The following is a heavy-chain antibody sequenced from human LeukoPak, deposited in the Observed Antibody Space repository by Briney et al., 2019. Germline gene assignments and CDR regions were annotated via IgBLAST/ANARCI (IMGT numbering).Heavy chain of an antibody. CDR1: GFTVSSNY. CDR2: IYSGGST. D-gene: IGHD2-2*01. J-gene: IGHJ3*02. CDR3: ARDLDVVVPAAMGAFEI. V-gene: IGHV3-66*01. Sequence: GGSLRLSCAASGFTVSSNYMSWVRQAPGKGLEWVSVIYSGGSTYYADSVKGRFTISRDNSKNTLYLQMNSLSAEDTAVYYCARDLDVVVPAAMGAFEIWGQGTMVTVSS.